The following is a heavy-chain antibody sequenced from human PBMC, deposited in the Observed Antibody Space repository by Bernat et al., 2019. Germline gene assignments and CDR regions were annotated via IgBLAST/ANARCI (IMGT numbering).Heavy chain of an antibody. J-gene: IGHJ4*02. Sequence: QVQLVESGGGVVQPGRSLRLSCAASGFTFSSYGMHWVRQAPGKGLEWVAVISYDGSNKYYADSVKGRFTISRDNSKNTLYLQMNSLRAEDTAVYYCARVSSGYSYGSPFDYWGQGTLVTVSS. CDR2: ISYDGSNK. D-gene: IGHD5-18*01. V-gene: IGHV3-30*03. CDR3: ARVSSGYSYGSPFDY. CDR1: GFTFSSYG.